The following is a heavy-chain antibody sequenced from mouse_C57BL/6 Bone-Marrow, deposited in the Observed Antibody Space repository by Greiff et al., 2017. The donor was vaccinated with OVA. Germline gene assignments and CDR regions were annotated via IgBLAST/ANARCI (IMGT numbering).Heavy chain of an antibody. J-gene: IGHJ1*03. V-gene: IGHV5-12*01. CDR1: GFTFSDYY. Sequence: EVQVVESGGGLVQPGGSLKLSCAASGFTFSDYYMYWVRQTPEKRLEWVAYISNGGGSTYYPDTVKGRFTISRDNAKNTLYLQRSRLKSEDTAMYYCARPDLFLWYFDVWGTGTTVTVSS. D-gene: IGHD1-1*01. CDR3: ARPDLFLWYFDV. CDR2: ISNGGGST.